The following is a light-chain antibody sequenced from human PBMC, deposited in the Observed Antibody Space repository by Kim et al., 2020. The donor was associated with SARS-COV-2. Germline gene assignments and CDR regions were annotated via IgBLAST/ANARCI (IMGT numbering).Light chain of an antibody. CDR3: QAWDSSTVV. CDR1: KLGDKY. J-gene: IGLJ2*01. Sequence: GSPGQTASITCSGDKLGDKYACWYQQKPGQSPVLVIYQDSKRPSGIPGRFSGSNSGNTATLTISGTQAMDEADYYCQAWDSSTVVFGGGTQLTVL. CDR2: QDS. V-gene: IGLV3-1*01.